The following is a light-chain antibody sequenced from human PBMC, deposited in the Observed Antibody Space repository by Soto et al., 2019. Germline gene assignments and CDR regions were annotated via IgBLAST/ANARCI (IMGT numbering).Light chain of an antibody. CDR1: SSNIGAGYD. CDR3: QSYDNSLSGYV. J-gene: IGLJ1*01. Sequence: QSVLTQPPSVSGAPGQRVTISCTGSSSNIGAGYDVHWYQQLPGTAPKLLIYGNSNRPSGVPDRFSGSKSGTSASLAITGLQAEDEVDYYCQSYDNSLSGYVFVTGTKVNV. V-gene: IGLV1-40*01. CDR2: GNS.